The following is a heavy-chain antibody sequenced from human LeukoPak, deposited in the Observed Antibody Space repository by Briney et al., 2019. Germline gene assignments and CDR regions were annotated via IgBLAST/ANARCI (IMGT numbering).Heavy chain of an antibody. D-gene: IGHD5-12*01. V-gene: IGHV3-23*01. CDR2: FGASGNT. J-gene: IGHJ4*02. Sequence: GGSLRLSCAASGFTFSSYGMTWVRQAPGKGLEWVSTFGASGNTYYADSVKGRFTISRDNSKNTLYLQMNSLRAEDTAVYYCAKCGNSGCHLIDYWGQGTLVTVSS. CDR3: AKCGNSGCHLIDY. CDR1: GFTFSSYG.